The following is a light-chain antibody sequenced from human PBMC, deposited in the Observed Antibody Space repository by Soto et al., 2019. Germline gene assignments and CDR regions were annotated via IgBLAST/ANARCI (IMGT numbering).Light chain of an antibody. CDR1: QSISTN. V-gene: IGKV3-15*01. J-gene: IGKJ1*01. CDR3: QQDNKWPGT. Sequence: EIVMTQSPVTLSVSPGERATLSCRASQSISTNLAWYQQKPGQAPRLLISGASTRATGISARFSGSGSGTEFTLTNSSLQSEDFAVYYCQQDNKWPGTFGQGTKVEIK. CDR2: GAS.